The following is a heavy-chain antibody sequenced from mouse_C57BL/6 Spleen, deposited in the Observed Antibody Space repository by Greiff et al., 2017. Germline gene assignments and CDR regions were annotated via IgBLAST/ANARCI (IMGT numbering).Heavy chain of an antibody. CDR1: GYTFTSYW. Sequence: QVHVKQPGAELVRPGSSVKLSCKASGYTFTSYWMDWVKQRPGQGLEWIGNIYPSDSETHYNQKFKDKATLTVDKSSSTAYMQLSSLTSEDSAVYYCAREITTVVADYFDYWGQGTTLTVSS. V-gene: IGHV1-61*01. J-gene: IGHJ2*01. CDR2: IYPSDSET. D-gene: IGHD1-1*01. CDR3: AREITTVVADYFDY.